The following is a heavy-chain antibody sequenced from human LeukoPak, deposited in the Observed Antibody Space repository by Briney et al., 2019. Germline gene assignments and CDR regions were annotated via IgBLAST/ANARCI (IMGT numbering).Heavy chain of an antibody. Sequence: GGSLRLSCAASGFTVSSNEMSWVRQAPGKGLEWVSYISSSSSTIYYADSVKGRFTISRDNAQNSLYLQMNSLRAEDTAVYFCARAAGSGAYQFDYWGQGTLVTVSS. D-gene: IGHD3-3*01. J-gene: IGHJ4*02. CDR3: ARAAGSGAYQFDY. V-gene: IGHV3-48*04. CDR1: GFTVSSNE. CDR2: ISSSSSTI.